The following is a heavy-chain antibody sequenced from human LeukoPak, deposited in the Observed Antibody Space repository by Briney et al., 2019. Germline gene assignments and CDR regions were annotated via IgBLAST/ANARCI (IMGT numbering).Heavy chain of an antibody. D-gene: IGHD3-3*01. CDR2: ISGSGGST. Sequence: GGSLRLSCAASGFTFSSYAMSWVCQAPGKGLEWVSAISGSGGSTYYADSVKGRFTISRDNSKNTLYLQMNSLRAEDTAVYYCAKLKSVGPRKTYDFWSVVWGFDYWGQGTLVTVSS. CDR3: AKLKSVGPRKTYDFWSVVWGFDY. CDR1: GFTFSSYA. J-gene: IGHJ4*02. V-gene: IGHV3-23*01.